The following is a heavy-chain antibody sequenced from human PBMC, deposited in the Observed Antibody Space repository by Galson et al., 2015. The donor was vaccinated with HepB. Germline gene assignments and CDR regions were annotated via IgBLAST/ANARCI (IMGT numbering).Heavy chain of an antibody. CDR2: IWYDGSNK. V-gene: IGHV3-33*01. Sequence: SLRLSCAASGFTFSSYGMHWVRQAPGKGLEWVAVIWYDGSNKYYADSVKGRFTISRDNSKNTLYLQMNSLRAEDTAVYYCARAGIAAPGYYYYYGMDVWGQGTTVTVSS. D-gene: IGHD6-13*01. CDR1: GFTFSSYG. CDR3: ARAGIAAPGYYYYYGMDV. J-gene: IGHJ6*02.